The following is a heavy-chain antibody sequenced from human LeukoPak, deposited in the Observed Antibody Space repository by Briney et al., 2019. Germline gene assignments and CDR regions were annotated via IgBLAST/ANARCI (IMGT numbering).Heavy chain of an antibody. D-gene: IGHD1-7*01. V-gene: IGHV3-21*01. CDR1: RFTFSTYS. J-gene: IGHJ3*02. CDR2: ISTSSSYI. CDR3: ARDPGTTQTLHDAFDI. Sequence: PGGSLRLSCAASRFTFSTYSMNWVRQAPGKGLEWVSFISTSSSYIYYADSVKGRFTISRDNARSSLYLQMNSLRAEDTAVYYCARDPGTTQTLHDAFDIWGQGTMVTVSS.